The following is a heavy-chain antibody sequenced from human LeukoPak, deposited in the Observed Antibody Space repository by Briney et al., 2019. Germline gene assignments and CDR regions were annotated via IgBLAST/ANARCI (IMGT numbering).Heavy chain of an antibody. CDR1: GFTFSSYS. Sequence: PGGSLRLSCAASGFTFSSYSMHSVRQAPGKGLEWVAFIRYDGSNKYYADSVKGRFTISRDNSKNTLYLQMNSLRAEDTAVYYCAKDKSPTHGYSSGWYDYWGQGTLVTVYS. V-gene: IGHV3-30*02. CDR2: IRYDGSNK. D-gene: IGHD6-19*01. CDR3: AKDKSPTHGYSSGWYDY. J-gene: IGHJ4*02.